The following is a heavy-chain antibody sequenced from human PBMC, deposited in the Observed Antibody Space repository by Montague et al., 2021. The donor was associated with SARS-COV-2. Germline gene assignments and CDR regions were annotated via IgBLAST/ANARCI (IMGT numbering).Heavy chain of an antibody. J-gene: IGHJ4*02. V-gene: IGHV4-31*03. D-gene: IGHD3-3*01. CDR3: ARVRGGFLEWLLYFDY. Sequence: TLSLTCTVSGGSISSGGYYWSWIRQHPGKGLEWIGYIYYSGSTXYNPSLKSRVTISVDTSKNQFSLKLSSVTAADTAVYYCARVRGGFLEWLLYFDYWGQGTLVTVSS. CDR1: GGSISSGGYY. CDR2: IYYSGST.